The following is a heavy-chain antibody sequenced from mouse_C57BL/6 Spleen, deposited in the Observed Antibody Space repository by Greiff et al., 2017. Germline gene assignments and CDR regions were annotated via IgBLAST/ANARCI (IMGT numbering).Heavy chain of an antibody. CDR3: ASPSITTVVRYFDV. D-gene: IGHD1-1*01. CDR1: GYTFTDYY. Sequence: EVQLQQSGPELVKPGASVKISCKASGYTFTDYYMNWVKQSHGKSLEWIGDINPNNGGTSYNQKFKGKATLTVDKSSSTAYMELRSLTSEDSAVYYCASPSITTVVRYFDVWGTGTTVTVSS. V-gene: IGHV1-26*01. J-gene: IGHJ1*03. CDR2: INPNNGGT.